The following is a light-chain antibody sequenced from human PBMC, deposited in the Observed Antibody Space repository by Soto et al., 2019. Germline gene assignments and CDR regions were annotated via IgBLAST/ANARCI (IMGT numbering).Light chain of an antibody. CDR3: QRYGSSPPWT. CDR2: GAS. Sequence: PGERATLSCMATESVSSNYLAWYQHKPGQAPRLLIYGASKRATGIPDRFSGSGSGTDFTLTISRLEPEDFAVYYCQRYGSSPPWTFGQGTKVDIK. J-gene: IGKJ1*01. V-gene: IGKV3-20*01. CDR1: ESVSSNY.